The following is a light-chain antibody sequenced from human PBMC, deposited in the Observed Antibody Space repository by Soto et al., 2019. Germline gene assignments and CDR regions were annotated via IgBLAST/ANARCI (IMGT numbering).Light chain of an antibody. J-gene: IGLJ2*01. Sequence: QSVLTQPPSASGTPGQRVTISCSGSSSNIGGRTVNWYQQLPGTAPKLLIYNTTKRPSGVPDRFSGSKSGASASLAITGLRAEDEGDYYCQSYASSLSVRIFGGGTKLTVL. CDR2: NTT. CDR1: SSNIGGRT. V-gene: IGLV1-44*01. CDR3: QSYASSLSVRI.